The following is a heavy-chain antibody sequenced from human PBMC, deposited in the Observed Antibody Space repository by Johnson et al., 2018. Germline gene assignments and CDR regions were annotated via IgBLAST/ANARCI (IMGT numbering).Heavy chain of an antibody. V-gene: IGHV3-9*01. J-gene: IGHJ3*01. CDR2: LSCNSGNI. D-gene: IGHD1-26*01. Sequence: VQLVQSGGGLEQPGRSLRLSCAASGFTFDDYAMHWVRQCPGKGLEWVSGLSCNSGNIGYADSVKGRLTISRDNGRNSLYLQMNSVGPEDTALYSCAKAGSSGSYLDGFDRWGQGTMVTVSS. CDR3: AKAGSSGSYLDGFDR. CDR1: GFTFDDYA.